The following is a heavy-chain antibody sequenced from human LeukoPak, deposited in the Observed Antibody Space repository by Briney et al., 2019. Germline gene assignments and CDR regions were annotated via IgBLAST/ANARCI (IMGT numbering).Heavy chain of an antibody. D-gene: IGHD1-14*01. CDR3: VKAGQGYMDV. Sequence: GGSLRLSCAASGFTFSTSWMHWVRQAPGKGLVWVSIMNGDGRDTRYADSVKGRFTISRDNAKNTLHLQMNSLRADDTAMYYCVKAGQGYMDVWGKGTTVTVSS. V-gene: IGHV3-74*01. CDR1: GFTFSTSW. J-gene: IGHJ6*03. CDR2: MNGDGRDT.